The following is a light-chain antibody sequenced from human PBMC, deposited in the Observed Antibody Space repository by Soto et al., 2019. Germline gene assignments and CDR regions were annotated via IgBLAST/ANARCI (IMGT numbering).Light chain of an antibody. CDR1: SSDIGTYDF. Sequence: QSALTQPASVSGSPGQSITISCSGTSSDIGTYDFVSWYQHLPGKAPKLIISEVSNRPSGVSDRFSGSKAGDTASLTISGLQADDEAEYFCISYKTDDTFVFGSGTKVTVL. V-gene: IGLV2-14*01. CDR2: EVS. J-gene: IGLJ1*01. CDR3: ISYKTDDTFV.